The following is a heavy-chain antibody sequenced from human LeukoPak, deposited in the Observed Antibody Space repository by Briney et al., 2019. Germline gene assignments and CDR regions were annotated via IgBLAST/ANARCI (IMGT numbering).Heavy chain of an antibody. CDR1: GYTFTSYG. CDR2: ISAYNGNT. V-gene: IGHV1-18*01. D-gene: IGHD3-9*01. CDR3: ARDRLLRYHGGFDP. Sequence: GASVKVSCKASGYTFTSYGISWVRQAPGQGLEWMGWISAYNGNTNYAQKLQGRVTMTTDTSTSTAYMELRSLRSDDTAVYYCARDRLLRYHGGFDPWGQGTLVTVSS. J-gene: IGHJ5*02.